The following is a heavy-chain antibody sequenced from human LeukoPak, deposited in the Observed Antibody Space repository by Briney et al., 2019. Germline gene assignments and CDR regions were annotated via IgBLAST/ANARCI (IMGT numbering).Heavy chain of an antibody. CDR2: ISNDGNNK. V-gene: IGHV3-30*02. CDR1: GFTFSNSG. D-gene: IGHD2-21*02. J-gene: IGHJ4*02. CDR3: AKERSRGGDCLDY. Sequence: GGSLRLSCAASGFTFSNSGMHWVRQAPGKGPEWVTFISNDGNNKYYADSVRGRFTISRDNSKNTLYLQMNSLRAEETAVYYCAKERSRGGDCLDYWGQGTLVTVSS.